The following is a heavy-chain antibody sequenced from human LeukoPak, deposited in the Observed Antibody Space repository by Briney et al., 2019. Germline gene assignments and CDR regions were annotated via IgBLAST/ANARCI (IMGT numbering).Heavy chain of an antibody. V-gene: IGHV4-39*01. J-gene: IGHJ4*02. CDR2: IYYSGST. CDR3: AGGYCSGGSCSKTHFDY. Sequence: SETLSLTCTVSGGSISSSSYYWGWIRQPPGKGLEWIGSIYYSGSTYYNPSLKSRVTISVDTSKNQFSLKLSSVTAVDTAVYYCAGGYCSGGSCSKTHFDYWGQGTMVTVSS. D-gene: IGHD2-15*01. CDR1: GGSISSSSYY.